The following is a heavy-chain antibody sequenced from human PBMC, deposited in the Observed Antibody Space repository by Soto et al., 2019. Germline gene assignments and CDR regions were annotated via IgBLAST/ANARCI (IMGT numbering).Heavy chain of an antibody. D-gene: IGHD6-13*01. Sequence: QVHLVQSGAEVKKPGASVKVSCKSSGYTFTSYGFSRVRQAPGQGLEWMGWISAYDGDTKYAQKLQGRVTMTTDTSTSTVYMELRSLRSDDTAVYYCARAKEQQMSHAFDFWGQGTMVTVSS. CDR1: GYTFTSYG. J-gene: IGHJ3*01. V-gene: IGHV1-18*01. CDR3: ARAKEQQMSHAFDF. CDR2: ISAYDGDT.